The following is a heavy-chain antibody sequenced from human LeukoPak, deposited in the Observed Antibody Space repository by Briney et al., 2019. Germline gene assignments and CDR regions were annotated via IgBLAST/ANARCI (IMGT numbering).Heavy chain of an antibody. J-gene: IGHJ6*02. CDR3: ARGTGRGYSYGYGYYYYGMDV. CDR1: GGSISSSSYC. Sequence: PSETLSLTCTVSGGSISSSSYCWGWIRQPPGKGLEWIGSIYYSGSTYYNPSLKSRVTISVDTSKNQFSLKLSSVTAADTAVYYCARGTGRGYSYGYGYYYYGMDVWGQGTTVTVSS. CDR2: IYYSGST. D-gene: IGHD5-18*01. V-gene: IGHV4-39*07.